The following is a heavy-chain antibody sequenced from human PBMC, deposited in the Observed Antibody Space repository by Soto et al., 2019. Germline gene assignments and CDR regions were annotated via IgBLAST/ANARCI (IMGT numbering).Heavy chain of an antibody. CDR3: ARVLCHTDDCSSTYSPASAFDI. J-gene: IGHJ3*02. CDR1: GYTFTGYY. CDR2: INPNSGGT. Sequence: ASVKVSCKASGYTFTGYYMHWVRQAPGQGLEWMGWINPNSGGTNYAQKFQGRVTMTRDTSISTAYMELSRLRSGDTAVYYCARVLCHTDDCSSTYSPASAFDIWGQGTMVTVSS. D-gene: IGHD2-2*01. V-gene: IGHV1-2*02.